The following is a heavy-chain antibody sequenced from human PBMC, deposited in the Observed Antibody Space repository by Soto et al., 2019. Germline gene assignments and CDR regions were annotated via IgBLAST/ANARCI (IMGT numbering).Heavy chain of an antibody. D-gene: IGHD2-2*01. CDR2: ISAYDGKT. CDR3: ARGYKVCRTVIVPGELDY. CDR1: GYNFNIYG. Sequence: ASVNVSSQASGYNFNIYGINWVRQSPGHGLELMGWISAYDGKTTYAEKFQGRVTMTTDTSTSTAYMELRSLRSDDTAVYYCARGYKVCRTVIVPGELDYWGQGSLVTVSS. V-gene: IGHV1-18*01. J-gene: IGHJ4*02.